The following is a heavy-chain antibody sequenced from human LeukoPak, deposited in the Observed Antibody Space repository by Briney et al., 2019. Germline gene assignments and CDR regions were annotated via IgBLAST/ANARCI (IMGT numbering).Heavy chain of an antibody. Sequence: GGSLRLSCAASGFTFSSYSMNWVRQAPGTGLEWVSYISTSGTTFYYADSVKGRFTISRDSAKNSLFLQMNSLRVEDTAVYYCARDSVAGSQDAFDMWGQGTMVTVSS. D-gene: IGHD6-19*01. CDR2: ISTSGTTF. J-gene: IGHJ3*02. CDR1: GFTFSSYS. CDR3: ARDSVAGSQDAFDM. V-gene: IGHV3-48*04.